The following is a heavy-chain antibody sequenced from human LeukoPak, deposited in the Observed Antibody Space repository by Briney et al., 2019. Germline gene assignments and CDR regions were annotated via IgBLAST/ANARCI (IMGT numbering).Heavy chain of an antibody. CDR2: IYYSGST. D-gene: IGHD2-2*02. CDR3: AKDGGRFVVVPAAIPIDY. Sequence: SETLSLTCTVSGGSISSYYWSWIRQPPGKGLEWIGYIYYSGSTNYNPSLKSRVTISVDTSKNQFSLKLSSVTAADTAVYYCAKDGGRFVVVPAAIPIDYWGQGTLVTVSS. J-gene: IGHJ4*02. V-gene: IGHV4-59*01. CDR1: GGSISSYY.